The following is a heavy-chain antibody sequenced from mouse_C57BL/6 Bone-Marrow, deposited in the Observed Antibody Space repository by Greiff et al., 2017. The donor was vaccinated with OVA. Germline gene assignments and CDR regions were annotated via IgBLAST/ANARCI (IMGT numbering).Heavy chain of an antibody. J-gene: IGHJ3*01. V-gene: IGHV14-1*01. Sequence: VHVKQSGAELVRPGASVKLSCTASGFNIKDYYMHWVKQRPEQGLEWIGRIDPEDGDTEYAPKFQGKATMTADTSSNTAYLQLSSLTSEDTAVYYCTTNDGYYRGFAYWGQGTLVTVSA. CDR2: IDPEDGDT. D-gene: IGHD2-3*01. CDR3: TTNDGYYRGFAY. CDR1: GFNIKDYY.